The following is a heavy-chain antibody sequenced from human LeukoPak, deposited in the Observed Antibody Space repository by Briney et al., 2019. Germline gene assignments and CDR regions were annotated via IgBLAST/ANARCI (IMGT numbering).Heavy chain of an antibody. J-gene: IGHJ4*02. V-gene: IGHV3-9*01. Sequence: PGGSLRLSCVASGFTFDDYDMHWVRQTPGQGLEWVSGIKSNTGSIDYADSVKGRFTISRDNAKSSLYLQMNSLRVEDTALYYCVKGGVDGYNLTPSYFDCWGQGSLVTVSS. CDR2: IKSNTGSI. CDR3: VKGGVDGYNLTPSYFDC. D-gene: IGHD5-24*01. CDR1: GFTFDDYD.